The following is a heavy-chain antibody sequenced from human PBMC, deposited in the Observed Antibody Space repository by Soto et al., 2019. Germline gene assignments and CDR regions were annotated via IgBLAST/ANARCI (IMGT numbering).Heavy chain of an antibody. CDR1: GGSFSGYY. V-gene: IGHV4-34*01. CDR3: ARDNLTVHFDY. Sequence: SETLSLTCAVYGGSFSGYYWTWIRQPPGTGLEWIGEINHSGSTNYNPSLKSRVTISVDTSKNQFSLKLTSVTAADTAVHYCARDNLTVHFDYWGQGTPVTVSS. CDR2: INHSGST. D-gene: IGHD1-1*01. J-gene: IGHJ4*02.